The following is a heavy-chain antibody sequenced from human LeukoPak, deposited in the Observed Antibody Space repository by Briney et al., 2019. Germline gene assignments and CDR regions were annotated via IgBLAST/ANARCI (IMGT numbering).Heavy chain of an antibody. Sequence: SETLSLTCTVSGGSISSSTHYWGWIRQLPGKGLEWIGRIYYSGTTYYNPSLKDRVAISVDTSKNQFSLRLTSVSAADTAVYFCSRRPYYYGMDVWGQGTTVTVSS. CDR3: SRRPYYYGMDV. CDR1: GGSISSSTHY. J-gene: IGHJ6*02. CDR2: IYYSGTT. V-gene: IGHV4-39*01.